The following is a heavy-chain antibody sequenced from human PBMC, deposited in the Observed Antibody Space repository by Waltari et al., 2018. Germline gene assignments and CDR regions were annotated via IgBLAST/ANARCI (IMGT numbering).Heavy chain of an antibody. CDR2: VSGSGGRT. J-gene: IGHJ4*02. CDR1: GFTFHSYA. D-gene: IGHD5-18*01. V-gene: IGHV3-23*01. CDR3: AKYGVTAMLPYFDC. Sequence: EVQLLESGGGLVQPGGSLRLSCAASGFTFHSYAMSWVRQAPGKGLVWVSVVSGSGGRTYSADSVKGRFFISRDNSKNTLFLQMNSLRAEDTAVYYCAKYGVTAMLPYFDCWGQGTLVTVSS.